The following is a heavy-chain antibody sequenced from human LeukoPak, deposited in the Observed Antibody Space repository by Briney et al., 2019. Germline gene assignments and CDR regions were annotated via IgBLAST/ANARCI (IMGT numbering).Heavy chain of an antibody. CDR2: IVVGSGNT. D-gene: IGHD5-12*01. J-gene: IGHJ3*01. CDR3: AADVDIVATT. Sequence: GASVKVSCKASGYTFTGYYMHWVRQARGQRLEWIGWIVVGSGNTNYAQKFQERVTITRDMSTSTAYMELSSLRSEDTAVYYCAADVDIVATTWGQGTMVTVSS. V-gene: IGHV1-58*02. CDR1: GYTFTGYY.